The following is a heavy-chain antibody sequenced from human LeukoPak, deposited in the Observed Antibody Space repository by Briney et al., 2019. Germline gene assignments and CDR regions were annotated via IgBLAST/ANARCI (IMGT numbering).Heavy chain of an antibody. Sequence: GESLKISCKGSGYSFTSYWISWVRQVPGKGLEWMGRIDPGDSYTNYSPSFQGHVTISADKSISTAYLQWSSLKASDTAMYYCASFYGSGSYYPHNPRYFDLWGRGTLVTVSS. CDR3: ASFYGSGSYYPHNPRYFDL. D-gene: IGHD3-10*01. V-gene: IGHV5-10-1*01. J-gene: IGHJ2*01. CDR2: IDPGDSYT. CDR1: GYSFTSYW.